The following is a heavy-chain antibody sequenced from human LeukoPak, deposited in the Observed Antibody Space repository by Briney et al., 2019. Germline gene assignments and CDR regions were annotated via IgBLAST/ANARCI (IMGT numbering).Heavy chain of an antibody. CDR2: ISGGGGVT. CDR1: GFTFSSYA. J-gene: IGHJ4*02. D-gene: IGHD5-12*01. V-gene: IGHV3-23*01. Sequence: GGSLRLSCAASGFTFSSYAMSWVRQAPGKGLEWVSPISGGGGVTYYADSVKGRFTISRDNSKNTLYLQMNSLRAEDTAVCYCAKDPRVATIEIFDYWGQGTLVTVSS. CDR3: AKDPRVATIEIFDY.